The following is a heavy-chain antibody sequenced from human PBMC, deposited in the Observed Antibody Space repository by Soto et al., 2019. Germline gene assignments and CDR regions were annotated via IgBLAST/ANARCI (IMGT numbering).Heavy chain of an antibody. CDR3: ARSSGGSGKLWNYYGMDV. CDR1: GFTFSSYS. Sequence: PGGSLRLSCAASGFTFSSYSMNWVLQAPWKGLEWVSAISSGSSYIYYADSVKGRFTISRDNAKKSLYLQMNSLRAEDTAVYYCARSSGGSGKLWNYYGMDVWGQGTTVTVSS. V-gene: IGHV3-21*01. J-gene: IGHJ6*02. CDR2: ISSGSSYI. D-gene: IGHD3-10*01.